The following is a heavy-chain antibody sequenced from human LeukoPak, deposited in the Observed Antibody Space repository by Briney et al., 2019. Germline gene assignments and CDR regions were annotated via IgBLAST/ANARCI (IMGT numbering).Heavy chain of an antibody. Sequence: SETLSLTCAVSGGSISSGNWWSWVRQPPGKGLQWIGEIFHSGSTNYNPSLKRRVTISVDNSKNQLSLTLTSVTAADTAVYYCARESREEEDAFDIWGQGTMVTVSS. J-gene: IGHJ3*02. CDR1: GGSISSGNW. V-gene: IGHV4-4*02. CDR2: IFHSGST. CDR3: ARESREEEDAFDI.